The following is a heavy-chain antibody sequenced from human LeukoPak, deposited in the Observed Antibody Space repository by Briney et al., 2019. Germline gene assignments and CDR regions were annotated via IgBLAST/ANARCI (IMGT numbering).Heavy chain of an antibody. CDR1: GFTFSTYC. CDR3: ARYYYYDTSGYYPRSFFDY. D-gene: IGHD3-22*01. J-gene: IGHJ4*02. V-gene: IGHV4-39*01. Sequence: GSLRLSCAASGFTFSTYCMSWVRQAPGKGLEWIGSIYYSGSTYYNPSLRSRVTISVDTSKNQFSLKLISVTAADTAVYYCARYYYYDTSGYYPRSFFDYWGQGTLVTVSS. CDR2: IYYSGST.